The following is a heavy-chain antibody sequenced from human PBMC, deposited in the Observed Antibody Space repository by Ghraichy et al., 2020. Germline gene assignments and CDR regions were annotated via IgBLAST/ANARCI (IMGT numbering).Heavy chain of an antibody. Sequence: SETLSLTCTVSGGSISSYYWSWIRQPAGKGLEWIGRIYTSGSTNYNPSLKSRVTMSVDTSKNQFSLKLSSVTAADTAVYYCARTPLSRELWPYYYYGMDVWGQGTTVTVSS. CDR2: IYTSGST. J-gene: IGHJ6*02. CDR3: ARTPLSRELWPYYYYGMDV. D-gene: IGHD1-26*01. CDR1: GGSISSYY. V-gene: IGHV4-4*07.